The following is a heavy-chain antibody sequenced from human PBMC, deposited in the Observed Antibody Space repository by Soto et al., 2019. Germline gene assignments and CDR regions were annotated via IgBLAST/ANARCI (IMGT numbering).Heavy chain of an antibody. CDR2: IIPIFGTA. J-gene: IGHJ4*02. CDR1: GDTFSSYA. V-gene: IGHV1-69*01. D-gene: IGHD6-13*01. CDR3: ASERRYSSSWYPYYFDY. Sequence: QVQLVQSGAEVKKPGSSVKVSCKASGDTFSSYAISWVRQAPGQGPEWMGGIIPIFGTANYAQKFQGRVTITADESTSTAYMELSSLRSEDTAVYYCASERRYSSSWYPYYFDYWGQGTLVTVSS.